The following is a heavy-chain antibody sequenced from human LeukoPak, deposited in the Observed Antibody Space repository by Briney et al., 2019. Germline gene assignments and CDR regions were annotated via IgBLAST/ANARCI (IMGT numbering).Heavy chain of an antibody. D-gene: IGHD4-11*01. V-gene: IGHV3-43*02. Sequence: QPGGSLRLSCAASGFTFDDYAMHWVRQAPGKGLEWVSLISGDGGSTYYADSVKGRFTISRDNSKNSLYLQMNSLRTEDTALYYCATVKLGSKSYYYYGMDVWGQGTTVTVYS. CDR2: ISGDGGST. J-gene: IGHJ6*02. CDR1: GFTFDDYA. CDR3: ATVKLGSKSYYYYGMDV.